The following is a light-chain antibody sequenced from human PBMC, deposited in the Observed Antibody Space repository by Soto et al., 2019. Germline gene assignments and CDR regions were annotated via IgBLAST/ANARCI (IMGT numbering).Light chain of an antibody. V-gene: IGKV3-15*01. CDR3: HQYGISP. Sequence: DKLMSQSPATLSVSPGERVTLSCRASQNIHNHMSWFLQKPGQTPRLLIYDAIIRAPDVPARFSGSGSGTEFTLTISRLEPEDFAVYYCHQYGISPFGGGTKVDIK. CDR2: DAI. J-gene: IGKJ4*01. CDR1: QNIHNH.